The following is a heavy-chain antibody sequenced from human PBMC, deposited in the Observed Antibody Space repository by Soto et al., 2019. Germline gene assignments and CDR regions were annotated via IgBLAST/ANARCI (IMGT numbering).Heavy chain of an antibody. V-gene: IGHV1-18*01. J-gene: IGHJ2*01. D-gene: IGHD2-15*01. Sequence: QVELVQSGPEVKRPGASVKVSCKASGYTFITSGINWVRQTPGQGLEWMGWISPANGDKKYAQNFKGRVTLTSETSTDTVYMELTNLRSDDTAVYFCARGRYFATTHRQWSYFDFWGRGTLVTVSS. CDR3: ARGRYFATTHRQWSYFDF. CDR1: GYTFITSG. CDR2: ISPANGDK.